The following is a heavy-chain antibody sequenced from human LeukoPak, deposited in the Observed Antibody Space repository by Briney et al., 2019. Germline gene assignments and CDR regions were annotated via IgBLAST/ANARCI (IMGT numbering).Heavy chain of an antibody. J-gene: IGHJ5*02. CDR2: ISASGGNT. CDR1: GFTFSSHA. Sequence: PGGSLRLSCVASGFTFSSHAMSWVRQAPGKGLEWVSSISASGGNTYYADSVKGRFTSSRNNSKSTFYLQMNNLRAEDTAVYYCARALESSTWGQGTLVTVSS. V-gene: IGHV3-23*01. D-gene: IGHD2-15*01. CDR3: ARALESST.